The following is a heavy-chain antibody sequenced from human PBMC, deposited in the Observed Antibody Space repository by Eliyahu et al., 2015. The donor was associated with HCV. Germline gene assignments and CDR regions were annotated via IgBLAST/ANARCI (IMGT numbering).Heavy chain of an antibody. Sequence: EVQLVESGGGLVQPGGSLRLSCAAXGFTFXXYWXSXVRQAPGKGLEWVANIKQDGSEKYYVDSVKGRFTISRDNAKNSLYLQMNSLRAEDTAVYYCARALGGSGSYYGPPDYYGMDVWGQGTTVTVSS. CDR2: IKQDGSEK. J-gene: IGHJ6*02. CDR1: GFTFXXYW. D-gene: IGHD3-10*01. V-gene: IGHV3-7*01. CDR3: ARALGGSGSYYGPPDYYGMDV.